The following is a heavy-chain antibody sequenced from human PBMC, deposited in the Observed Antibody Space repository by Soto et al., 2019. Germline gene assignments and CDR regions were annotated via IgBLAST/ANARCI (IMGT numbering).Heavy chain of an antibody. V-gene: IGHV3-23*01. D-gene: IGHD3-22*01. CDR2: ISGSGGST. Sequence: GGSLRLSCAASGFTFSSYAMSWVRQAPGKGLEWVSAISGSGGSTYYADSVKDRFTIYRDNSKNKLYLQMNSLRAEDTAVYYCAKDGRPITMIVVVITYYFDYWGQGTLVTVSS. CDR1: GFTFSSYA. CDR3: AKDGRPITMIVVVITYYFDY. J-gene: IGHJ4*02.